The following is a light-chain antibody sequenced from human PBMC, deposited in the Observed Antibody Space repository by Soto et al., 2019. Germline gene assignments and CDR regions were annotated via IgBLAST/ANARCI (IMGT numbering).Light chain of an antibody. J-gene: IGKJ4*01. Sequence: DIVMTQSPDSLAVSLGERATINCKSSQSVLYSSQNKNYLTWYQQKPGQPPKLLFYWASTRESGVPDRFSGSGSGTDFTLTISSLQAEDVAVYYCQQYHTALTFGGGTKVEIK. CDR3: QQYHTALT. V-gene: IGKV4-1*01. CDR2: WAS. CDR1: QSVLYSSQNKNY.